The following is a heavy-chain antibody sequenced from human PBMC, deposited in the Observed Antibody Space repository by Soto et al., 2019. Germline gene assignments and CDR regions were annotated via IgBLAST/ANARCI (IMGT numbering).Heavy chain of an antibody. J-gene: IGHJ4*02. Sequence: ASVKVSCTASGYTFTSYGISWVRQAPGQGLEWMGWISAYNGNTNYAQKLQGRVTMTTDTSTSTAYMELRSLRSDDTAVYYCARLKEYPLAFDFDYWGQGTLVTVSS. CDR1: GYTFTSYG. CDR3: ARLKEYPLAFDFDY. V-gene: IGHV1-18*01. D-gene: IGHD2-2*01. CDR2: ISAYNGNT.